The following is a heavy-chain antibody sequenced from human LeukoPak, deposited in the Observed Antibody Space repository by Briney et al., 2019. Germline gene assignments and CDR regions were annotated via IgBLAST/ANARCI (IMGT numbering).Heavy chain of an antibody. J-gene: IGHJ3*02. CDR3: ARLRGYSPAGAFDI. Sequence: ASVRVSCKASGYTFTGDYIHWVRQAPGQGLEWMGWINPNSGGTNYAQKFQGRVTMTRDTSITTAYMELSRLRSDDTAVYYCARLRGYSPAGAFDIWGQGTMVTVSS. CDR2: INPNSGGT. V-gene: IGHV1-2*02. D-gene: IGHD5-18*01. CDR1: GYTFTGDY.